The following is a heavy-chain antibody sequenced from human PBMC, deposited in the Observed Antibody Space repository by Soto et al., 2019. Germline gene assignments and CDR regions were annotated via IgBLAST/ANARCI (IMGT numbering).Heavy chain of an antibody. V-gene: IGHV4-59*08. J-gene: IGHJ5*02. Sequence: SETLSLTCTVSGGSISSYYWSWIRQPPGKGLEWIGYIYYSGSTNYNPSLKSRVTISVDTSKNQFSLRLSSVTAADTAVYYCARVWKSVLTATRGWFDPWGLGTLVTVSS. CDR2: IYYSGST. D-gene: IGHD2-21*02. CDR1: GGSISSYY. CDR3: ARVWKSVLTATRGWFDP.